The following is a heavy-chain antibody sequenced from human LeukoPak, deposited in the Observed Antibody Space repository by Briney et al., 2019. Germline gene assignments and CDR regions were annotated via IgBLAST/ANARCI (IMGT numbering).Heavy chain of an antibody. Sequence: GGSLRLSCAASGFTFSNQGMSWVRQAPGKGLEWVLSISGSGGSTYYADSVKGRFTISRDNSKNTLYLQMNTLRAEDTAVYYCAPLSIPSGEFDYWGQGTLVTVSS. D-gene: IGHD2-2*01. CDR3: APLSIPSGEFDY. CDR1: GFTFSNQG. CDR2: ISGSGGST. J-gene: IGHJ4*02. V-gene: IGHV3-23*01.